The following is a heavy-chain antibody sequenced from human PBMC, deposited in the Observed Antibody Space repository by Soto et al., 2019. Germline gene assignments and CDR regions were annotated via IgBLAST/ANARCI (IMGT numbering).Heavy chain of an antibody. V-gene: IGHV1-2*07. CDR1: GDTFTDYD. J-gene: IGHJ5*02. CDR3: ARDSPLSTRCFDP. D-gene: IGHD2-2*01. CDR2: IEPSSGGT. Sequence: SVKSLCRTSGDTFTDYDLHWVRQAPGQGREWMGWIEPSSGGTQYARKVQGRVNMTRDTSTSTAYMELSRLESDDTAIYDCARDSPLSTRCFDPWGQG.